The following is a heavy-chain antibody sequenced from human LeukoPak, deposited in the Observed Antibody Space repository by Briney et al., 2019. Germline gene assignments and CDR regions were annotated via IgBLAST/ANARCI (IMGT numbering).Heavy chain of an antibody. CDR1: GFTFTNYA. D-gene: IGHD3-22*01. J-gene: IGHJ3*02. CDR3: ARGGYYDSSGPTDAFDI. V-gene: IGHV3-23*01. CDR2: ISGSGDST. Sequence: PGGSLRLSCAASGFTFTNYAMSWVRQARGKGLEWVSGISGSGDSTNYADSVKGRFTISRDNSKNTLYLQMNSLRAEDTAVYYCARGGYYDSSGPTDAFDIWGQGTMVTVSS.